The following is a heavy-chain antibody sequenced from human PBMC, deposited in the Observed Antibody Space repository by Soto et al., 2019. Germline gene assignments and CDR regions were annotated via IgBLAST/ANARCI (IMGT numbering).Heavy chain of an antibody. D-gene: IGHD3-10*01. J-gene: IGHJ5*02. CDR3: VWGGHGSGSYLGAS. CDR1: RFTFSKYG. CDR2: ISYDGTNK. V-gene: IGHV3-30*03. Sequence: GRSLRLSCAASRFTFSKYGMHWVRQAPGKGLDWVPFISYDGTNKHYADSVKGRFTISRDNAKNSVYLQMDSLRAEDTAVYHCVWGGHGSGSYLGASWGQGSLLTVPS.